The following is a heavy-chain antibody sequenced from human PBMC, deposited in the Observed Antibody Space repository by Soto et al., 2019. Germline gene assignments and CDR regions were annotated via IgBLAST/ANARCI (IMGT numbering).Heavy chain of an antibody. CDR2: ISDSGARA. CDR3: AKPLGLLRRAMAQGSDY. J-gene: IGHJ4*02. CDR1: GFTFSSYA. V-gene: IGHV3-23*01. Sequence: EVQLLESGGGLVQPGGSLRLSCAASGFTFSSYAMNWVRQAPGKGLEWVSGISEGISDSGARAWYADSVKGRFTISRDNSKNTVYLQMNSLRPEDTAVYYCAKPLGLLRRAMAQGSDYWGQGTLVTVSS. D-gene: IGHD5-18*01.